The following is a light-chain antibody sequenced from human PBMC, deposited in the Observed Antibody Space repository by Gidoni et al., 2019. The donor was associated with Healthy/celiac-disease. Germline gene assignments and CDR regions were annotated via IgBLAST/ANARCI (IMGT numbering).Light chain of an antibody. CDR3: QSYDSSLSGSEV. CDR1: SSNIGAGYD. CDR2: VNS. J-gene: IGLJ2*01. V-gene: IGLV1-40*01. Sequence: QSVLTQPPSVSGAPGQRVTISCTGSSSNIGAGYDVHWYQQLPGTAPKLLIYVNSNRPSGFPDRFSGSKSGTSASLAITGLQAEDEADYYCQSYDSSLSGSEVFGGGTKLTVL.